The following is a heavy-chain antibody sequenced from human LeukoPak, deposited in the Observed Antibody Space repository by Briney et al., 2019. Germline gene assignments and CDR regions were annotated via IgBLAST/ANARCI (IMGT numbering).Heavy chain of an antibody. D-gene: IGHD3-10*01. J-gene: IGHJ4*02. V-gene: IGHV3-23*01. Sequence: GGTLRLSCAASGFTFSSYGMSWVRQAPGKGLEWVSAISGSGGSTYYADSAQGRFTISRDNSKNSLYLQMNSLRAEDTAVYYCARDSMVRGVISEYYFDYWGQGTLVTVSS. CDR2: ISGSGGST. CDR3: ARDSMVRGVISEYYFDY. CDR1: GFTFSSYG.